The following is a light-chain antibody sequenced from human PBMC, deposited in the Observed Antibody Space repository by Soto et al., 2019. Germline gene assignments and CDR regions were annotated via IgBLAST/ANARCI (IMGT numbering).Light chain of an antibody. CDR1: LSVSRN. V-gene: IGKV3-15*01. J-gene: IGKJ1*01. CDR3: HQHGGSPET. CDR2: DAS. Sequence: EIVMTQSPATLSVSPGERATLSCRASLSVSRNLAWYQQKPGQAPRLLIFDASTRATGIPDRFIGSGSGTEFILTISRLEPDDFAIYHCHQHGGSPETFGQGTKVDIK.